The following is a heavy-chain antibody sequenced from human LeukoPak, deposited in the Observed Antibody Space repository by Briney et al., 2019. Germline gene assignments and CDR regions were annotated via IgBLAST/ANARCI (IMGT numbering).Heavy chain of an antibody. CDR1: GFSFSTYS. Sequence: GGSLRLSCTASGFSFSTYSMNWVRQAPGKGLEWVSYIVGSSRNIYYADSVKGRFTISRDNAKNSLYLQMNTLRAEDTAVYYCAREHRLSIAVAGTARNYYYGMDVWGQGTTVTVSS. CDR3: AREHRLSIAVAGTARNYYYGMDV. V-gene: IGHV3-48*04. J-gene: IGHJ6*02. CDR2: IVGSSRNI. D-gene: IGHD6-19*01.